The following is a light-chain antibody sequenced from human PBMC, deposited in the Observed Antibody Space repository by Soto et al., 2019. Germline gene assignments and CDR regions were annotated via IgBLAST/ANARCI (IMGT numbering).Light chain of an antibody. J-gene: IGKJ2*01. V-gene: IGKV3-20*01. CDR2: GAY. Sequence: EIVLTQSPGTLSLSPGERATLSCRASQGVSSTNLAWYQQKPGQAPRLLIYGAYRRATGIPDRFSGSGSGADFTLTISRLEPEDFAVYYCQQYGTSSMYTFGQGTKLEIK. CDR1: QGVSSTN. CDR3: QQYGTSSMYT.